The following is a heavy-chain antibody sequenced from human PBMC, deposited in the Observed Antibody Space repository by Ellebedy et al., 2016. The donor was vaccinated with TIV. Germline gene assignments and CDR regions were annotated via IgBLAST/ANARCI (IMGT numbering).Heavy chain of an antibody. Sequence: PGGSLRLSCGVSGFKFDDYAMTWVRQVPGRGLQWVSGVNWNGESSGYSGSLQGRFIISRDNAKNSLYLQMNNLRVEDTALYYCARVRATEHDDAFDVWGQGTMVTVSS. CDR3: ARVRATEHDDAFDV. V-gene: IGHV3-20*04. D-gene: IGHD1-1*01. J-gene: IGHJ3*01. CDR2: VNWNGESS. CDR1: GFKFDDYA.